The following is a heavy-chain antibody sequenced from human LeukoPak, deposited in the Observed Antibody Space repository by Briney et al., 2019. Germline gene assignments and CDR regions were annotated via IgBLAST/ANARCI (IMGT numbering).Heavy chain of an antibody. CDR2: ISTNGGST. CDR3: AGGSSWYRGIDY. J-gene: IGHJ4*02. D-gene: IGHD6-13*01. CDR1: GFTFSSYT. Sequence: GGSLRLSCAASGFTFSSYTMYWVRQAPGKGLEYVSAISTNGGSTYYANSVKGRFTISRDNSKNTLYLQMGSLRAEDMAVYYCAGGSSWYRGIDYWGQGTLVTVSS. V-gene: IGHV3-64*01.